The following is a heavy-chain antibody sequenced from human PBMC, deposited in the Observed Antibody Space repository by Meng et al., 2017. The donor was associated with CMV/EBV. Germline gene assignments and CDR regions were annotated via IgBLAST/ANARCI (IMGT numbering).Heavy chain of an antibody. CDR1: GGTFSSYA. V-gene: IGHV1-69*10. Sequence: SVKVSCKASGGTFSSYAISWVRQAPGQGLEWMGGIIPILGIANYAQKFQGRVTITADKSTSTAYMELSSLRSADTAVYYCARDPIVLITLDGHGAGRFTEASVKRPVWGQGTTVTVSS. J-gene: IGHJ6*02. CDR3: ARDPIVLITLDGHGAGRFTEASVKRPV. D-gene: IGHD2-8*01. CDR2: IIPILGIA.